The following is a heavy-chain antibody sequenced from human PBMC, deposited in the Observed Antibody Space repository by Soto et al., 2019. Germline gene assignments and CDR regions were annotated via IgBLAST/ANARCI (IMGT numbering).Heavy chain of an antibody. V-gene: IGHV4-34*01. Sequence: QVQLQQWGAGLLKPSETLSLTCAVYGGSFSDYYWSWIRQPPGKGLEWIGEINHSGSTNYNPSLKSRVTISVDTSKNQFSLKLSSVTAADTAVYYCASIRGYYYYYGMDVWGQGTTVTVSS. CDR3: ASIRGYYYYYGMDV. J-gene: IGHJ6*02. CDR2: INHSGST. CDR1: GGSFSDYY.